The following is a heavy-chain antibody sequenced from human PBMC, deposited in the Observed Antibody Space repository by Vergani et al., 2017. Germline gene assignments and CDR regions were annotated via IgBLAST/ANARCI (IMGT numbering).Heavy chain of an antibody. CDR1: GFPFSSYW. V-gene: IGHV3-7*01. D-gene: IGHD1-7*01. Sequence: EVQLVESGGGLVQPGGSLRLSCAASGFPFSSYWMSWVRQAPGKGLEWVANIKQDGSGKYYVDSVKGRVTISRDNAKNSLYLQMNSLRAEDTAVYYCARVVPGTTDLFDYWGQGTLVTVSS. CDR3: ARVVPGTTDLFDY. J-gene: IGHJ4*02. CDR2: IKQDGSGK.